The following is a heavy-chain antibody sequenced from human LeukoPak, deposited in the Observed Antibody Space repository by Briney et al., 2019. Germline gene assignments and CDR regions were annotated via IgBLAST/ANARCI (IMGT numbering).Heavy chain of an antibody. CDR2: INPSGGST. V-gene: IGHV1-46*01. Sequence: ASVKVSCKASGYTFTNYYVHWVRQAPGQGLEWMGMINPSGGSTTYAQKFQGRVTMTTDTSTSTAYMELRSLRSDDTAVYYCARVLVGAELRDPWGQGTLVTVSS. CDR3: ARVLVGAELRDP. D-gene: IGHD1-26*01. CDR1: GYTFTNYY. J-gene: IGHJ5*02.